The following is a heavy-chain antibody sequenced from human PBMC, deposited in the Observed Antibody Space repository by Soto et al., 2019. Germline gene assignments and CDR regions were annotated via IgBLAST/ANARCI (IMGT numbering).Heavy chain of an antibody. J-gene: IGHJ5*02. CDR3: ARHRVGATTDWLDP. CDR1: GGSISSSSYY. CDR2: MYYSGST. D-gene: IGHD1-26*01. V-gene: IGHV4-39*01. Sequence: PSETLSLTCTVSGGSISSSSYYWGWIRQPPGKGLEWIGSMYYSGSTYYNPSLKSRVTISVDTSKNQFSLKLSSVTAADTAVYYCARHRVGATTDWLDPWGQGTPVTVSS.